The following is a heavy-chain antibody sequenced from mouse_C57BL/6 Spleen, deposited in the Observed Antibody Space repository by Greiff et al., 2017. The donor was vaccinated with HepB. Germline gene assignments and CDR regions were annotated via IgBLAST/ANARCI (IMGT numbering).Heavy chain of an antibody. CDR3: ARYYYGSSYVDYYAMDY. V-gene: IGHV1-72*01. J-gene: IGHJ4*01. CDR1: GYTFTSYW. Sequence: QVQLQQPGAELVKPGASVKLSCKASGYTFTSYWMHWVKQRPGRGLEWIGRIDPNSDGTKYNEKFKSKATLTVDKPSSTAYMQLSSLTSEDSAVYYCARYYYGSSYVDYYAMDYWGQGTSVTVSS. D-gene: IGHD1-1*01. CDR2: IDPNSDGT.